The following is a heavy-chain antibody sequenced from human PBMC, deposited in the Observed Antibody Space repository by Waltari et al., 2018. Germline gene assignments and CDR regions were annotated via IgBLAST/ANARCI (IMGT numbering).Heavy chain of an antibody. CDR2: FIPLSGSQ. V-gene: IGHV1-69*12. CDR1: GLSIRGYT. Sequence: QVQLAQSGAEVKSPGSSVTISCKASGLSIRGYTSSWVRQAPGQGLEWMGGFIPLSGSQIYTQKFQGRLTITAEGSTRTTVMELTNLRYEDTAVYFCARGYRYDSSKRFYLDYWGQGTPVIVSS. J-gene: IGHJ4*02. D-gene: IGHD3-16*02. CDR3: ARGYRYDSSKRFYLDY.